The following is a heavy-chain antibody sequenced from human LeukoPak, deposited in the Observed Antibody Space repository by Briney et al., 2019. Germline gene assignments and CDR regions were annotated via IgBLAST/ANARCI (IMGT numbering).Heavy chain of an antibody. V-gene: IGHV4-34*01. Sequence: SETLSLTCAVYGGSFSGYYWSWIRQPPGKGLEWIGEINHRGSTNYNPSLKSRVTISVDTSKNQFSLKLSSVTAADTAVYYCARGRGGYCSSTSCYGDRRYIYWGQGTLVTVSS. CDR2: INHRGST. J-gene: IGHJ4*02. CDR1: GGSFSGYY. D-gene: IGHD2-2*01. CDR3: ARGRGGYCSSTSCYGDRRYIY.